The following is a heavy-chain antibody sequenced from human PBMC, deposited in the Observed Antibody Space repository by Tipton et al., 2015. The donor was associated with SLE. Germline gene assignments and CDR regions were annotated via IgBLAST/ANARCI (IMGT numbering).Heavy chain of an antibody. CDR1: GFSIGSGYP. Sequence: TLSLTCVVSGFSIGSGYPWGWVRQAPGKGLEWVAVTSYGGTSKFADSVKGRFTISRDNSSNMLFLQMNSLRAEDTAVYFCARDRPMDVWGKGTTVTVSS. CDR3: ARDRPMDV. V-gene: IGHV3-30*03. J-gene: IGHJ6*03. CDR2: TSYGGTSK.